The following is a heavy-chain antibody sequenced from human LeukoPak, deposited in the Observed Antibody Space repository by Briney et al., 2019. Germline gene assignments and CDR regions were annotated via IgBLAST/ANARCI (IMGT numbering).Heavy chain of an antibody. D-gene: IGHD3-3*02. J-gene: IGHJ4*02. CDR2: INNSGST. Sequence: PETLSLTCTVSGGSISSSSYYWGWIRQPPGKGLEWIGEINNSGSTNYNPSLKSRVTISRDTSKNQFSLKLSSVTAADTAVYYCARGRAFFDWGQGTLVTVSS. CDR1: GGSISSSSYY. CDR3: ARGRAFFD. V-gene: IGHV4-39*07.